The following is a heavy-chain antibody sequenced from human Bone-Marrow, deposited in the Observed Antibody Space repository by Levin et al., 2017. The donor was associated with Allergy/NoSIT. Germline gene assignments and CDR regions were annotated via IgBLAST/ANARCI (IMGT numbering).Heavy chain of an antibody. V-gene: IGHV4-30-4*01. Sequence: SETLSLTCVVSGDSVSTGDFYWTWIRQPPGKGLQWIGYIYNTGSGYDNPSLRSRLTISLDKSKNQFSLKLISVTAADTAVYYCAALVDGGLDSWGQGVPVTVSS. CDR1: GDSVSTGDFY. D-gene: IGHD2-21*01. CDR3: AALVDGGLDS. J-gene: IGHJ4*02. CDR2: IYNTGSG.